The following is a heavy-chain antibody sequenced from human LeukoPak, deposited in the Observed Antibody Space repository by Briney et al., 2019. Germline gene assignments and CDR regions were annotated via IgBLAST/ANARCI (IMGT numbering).Heavy chain of an antibody. J-gene: IGHJ4*02. D-gene: IGHD3-3*01. CDR1: GYTFTSYY. CDR2: INPSGGST. CDR3: ARAGTRTPNYDFWSGYLYYFDY. Sequence: ASVKVSCKASGYTFTSYYMHWVRQAPGQGLEWMGIINPSGGSTSYAQKFQGRVTMTRDTSTSTVYMELSSLRSEDTAVYYCARAGTRTPNYDFWSGYLYYFDYWGQGTLVTVSS. V-gene: IGHV1-46*01.